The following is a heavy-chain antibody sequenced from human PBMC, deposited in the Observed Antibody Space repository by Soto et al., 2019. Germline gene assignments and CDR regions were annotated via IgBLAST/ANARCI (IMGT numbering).Heavy chain of an antibody. Sequence: EVQLVESGGGLVKPGGSLRLSCAASGFTFSSYSMNWVRQAPGKGLEWVSSISSSSSYIYYADSVKGRFTISRDNAKNSLYLQMNSLRAEDTAVYYCARDRKQDIVVVPAAIPAADHSFDYWGQGTLVTVSS. CDR2: ISSSSSYI. CDR3: ARDRKQDIVVVPAAIPAADHSFDY. D-gene: IGHD2-2*02. V-gene: IGHV3-21*01. J-gene: IGHJ4*02. CDR1: GFTFSSYS.